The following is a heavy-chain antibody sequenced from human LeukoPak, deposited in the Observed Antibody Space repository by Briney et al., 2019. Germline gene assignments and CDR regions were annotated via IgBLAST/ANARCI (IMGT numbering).Heavy chain of an antibody. J-gene: IGHJ4*02. V-gene: IGHV4-30-4*01. CDR3: ARVHVLYDSSGYYDY. D-gene: IGHD3-22*01. Sequence: SETLSLTCTVSGGSISSGDYYWSWIRQPPGKGLEWIGYIYYSGSTYYNPSLKSRVTISLDTSKNQFSLKLSSVTAADTAVYYCARVHVLYDSSGYYDYWGQGTLVTVSS. CDR1: GGSISSGDYY. CDR2: IYYSGST.